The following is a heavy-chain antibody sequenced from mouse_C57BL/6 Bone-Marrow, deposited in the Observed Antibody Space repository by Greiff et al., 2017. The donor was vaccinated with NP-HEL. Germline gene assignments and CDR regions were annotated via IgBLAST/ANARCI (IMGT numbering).Heavy chain of an antibody. V-gene: IGHV2-9-1*01. J-gene: IGHJ4*01. CDR3: AITTVVNAMDY. Sequence: VQVVESGPGLVAPSQSLSITCTVSGFSFTSYAISWVRQPPGKGLEWLGVIWTGGGTNYNSALKSRLSISKDNSKSQVFLKMNSLQTDDTSRYYCAITTVVNAMDYWGQGTSVTVSS. CDR2: IWTGGGT. D-gene: IGHD1-1*01. CDR1: GFSFTSYA.